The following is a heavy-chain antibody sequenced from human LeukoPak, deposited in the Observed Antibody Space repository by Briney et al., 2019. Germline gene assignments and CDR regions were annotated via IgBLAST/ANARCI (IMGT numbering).Heavy chain of an antibody. D-gene: IGHD3-3*01. CDR1: GFTFSSYA. CDR3: AMGFLYYDPMRGK. Sequence: GGFLRLSCAASGFTFSSYAMSWVRQAPGKGLEWVSAISGSGGSTYYADSVKGRFTISRDNSKNTLYLQMNSLRAEDTAVYYCAMGFLYYDPMRGKWGQGTLVTVSS. J-gene: IGHJ4*02. V-gene: IGHV3-23*01. CDR2: ISGSGGST.